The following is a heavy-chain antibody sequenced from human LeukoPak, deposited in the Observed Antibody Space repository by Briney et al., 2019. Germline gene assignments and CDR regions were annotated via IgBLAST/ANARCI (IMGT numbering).Heavy chain of an antibody. D-gene: IGHD3-22*01. CDR2: INHSGST. CDR3: AGSAYYYDSSAHFDY. J-gene: IGHJ4*02. Sequence: KPSETLSLTCAVYGGSFSGYYWSWIRQPPGKGLEWIGEINHSGSTNYNPSLKSRVTISVDTSKNQFSLKLSSVTAADTAVYYCAGSAYYYDSSAHFDYWGQGTLVTVSS. CDR1: GGSFSGYY. V-gene: IGHV4-34*01.